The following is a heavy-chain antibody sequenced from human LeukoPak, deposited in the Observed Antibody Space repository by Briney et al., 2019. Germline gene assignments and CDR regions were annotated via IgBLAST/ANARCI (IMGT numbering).Heavy chain of an antibody. CDR1: GVSITSNY. CDR2: THHSGAT. Sequence: PSETLSLTCSVSGVSITSNYWSWIRQPPGKGLEWLGYTHHSGATSYNPSLKSRSTTSLDTSNNQFSLKLSSVTAADTAVYYCARSSGHSYGDFDYWGQGNLVTVSS. D-gene: IGHD5-18*01. CDR3: ARSSGHSYGDFDY. V-gene: IGHV4-59*01. J-gene: IGHJ4*02.